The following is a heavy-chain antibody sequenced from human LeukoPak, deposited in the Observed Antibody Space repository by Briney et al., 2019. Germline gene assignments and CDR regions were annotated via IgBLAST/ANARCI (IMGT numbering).Heavy chain of an antibody. D-gene: IGHD6-19*01. CDR3: ARRGGIAVAGTGMVFDY. CDR1: GGSISSGSYY. V-gene: IGHV4-61*02. Sequence: SETLSLTCTVSGGSISSGSYYWSWIRQPAGKGLEWIGRIYTSGSTNYNPSLKSRVTISVDTSKNQFSLKLSSVTAADTAVYYCARRGGIAVAGTGMVFDYWGQGTLVTVSS. CDR2: IYTSGST. J-gene: IGHJ4*02.